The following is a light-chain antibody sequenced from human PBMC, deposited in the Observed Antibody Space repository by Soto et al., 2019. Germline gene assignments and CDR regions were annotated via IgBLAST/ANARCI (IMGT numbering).Light chain of an antibody. J-gene: IGLJ2*01. CDR2: RNN. V-gene: IGLV1-44*01. CDR1: SSNIGKNT. CDR3: AAWDDGLIGSVA. Sequence: QSVLTQPPSASGTPGQRVTISCSGSSSNIGKNTVNWYQQLPGTAPQLLIFRNNQRPSGVPDRFSGSKSGTSASLTISGLQSDDEADYYCAAWDDGLIGSVAFGGGTKSPS.